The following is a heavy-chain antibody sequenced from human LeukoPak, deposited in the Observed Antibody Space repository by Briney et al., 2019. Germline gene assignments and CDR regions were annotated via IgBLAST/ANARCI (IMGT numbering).Heavy chain of an antibody. CDR2: ISSSSYI. CDR1: GFTFSSYS. V-gene: IGHV3-21*01. J-gene: IGHJ4*02. CDR3: ARDVRRGFDY. Sequence: GGSLRLSCAASGFTFSSYSMNWVRQAPGKGLEWVSSISSSSYIYYADSVKGRFTISRNNPKNSLYLQMNSLRAEDTAVYYCARDVRRGFDYWGQGTLVTVSS. D-gene: IGHD3-10*02.